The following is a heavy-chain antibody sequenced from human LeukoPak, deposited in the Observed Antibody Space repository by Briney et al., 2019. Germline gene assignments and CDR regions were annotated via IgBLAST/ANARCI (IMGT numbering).Heavy chain of an antibody. CDR1: GFTFSSYT. Sequence: GGSLRLSCAASGFTFSSYTMHWVRQAPGKGLEWVSYISSSSSTIYYADSVKGRFTISRDNAKNSLYLQMNSLRAEDTAVYYCARDDYYDSSGYKFQHWGQGTLVTVSS. J-gene: IGHJ1*01. CDR2: ISSSSSTI. D-gene: IGHD3-22*01. CDR3: ARDDYYDSSGYKFQH. V-gene: IGHV3-48*04.